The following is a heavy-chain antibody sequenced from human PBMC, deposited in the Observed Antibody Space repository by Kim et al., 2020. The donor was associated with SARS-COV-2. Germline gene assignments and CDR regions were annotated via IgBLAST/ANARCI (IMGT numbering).Heavy chain of an antibody. V-gene: IGHV3-21*01. CDR3: ARVEGVPARGGDYWYFDL. CDR1: GFTFSSYS. CDR2: ISSSSSYI. Sequence: GGSLRLSCAASGFTFSSYSMNWVRQAPGKGLEWVSSISSSSSYIYYADSVKGRFTISRDNAKNSLYLQMNSLRAEDTAVYYCARVEGVPARGGDYWYFDLWGRGTLVTVSS. J-gene: IGHJ2*01. D-gene: IGHD2-2*01.